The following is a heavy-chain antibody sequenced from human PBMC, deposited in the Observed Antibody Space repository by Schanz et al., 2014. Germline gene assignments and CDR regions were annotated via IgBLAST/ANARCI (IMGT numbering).Heavy chain of an antibody. CDR3: AKSQYYGSGSYSDYYGVDV. CDR1: GFTFSSYA. CDR2: LSGSGTST. V-gene: IGHV3-23*04. Sequence: EVQLVESGGGLVQPGGSLRLSCAASGFTFSSYAMSWVRQAPGKGLEWVSALSGSGTSTYYADSVKGRFTISRDNSKNTLYLQMNSLRAEDTAVYFCAKSQYYGSGSYSDYYGVDVWGQGTTVTVSS. D-gene: IGHD3-10*01. J-gene: IGHJ6*02.